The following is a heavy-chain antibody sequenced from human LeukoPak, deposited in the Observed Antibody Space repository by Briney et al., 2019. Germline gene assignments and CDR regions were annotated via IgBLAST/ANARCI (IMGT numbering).Heavy chain of an antibody. CDR1: GYSFTSYW. D-gene: IGHD2-2*02. V-gene: IGHV5-10-1*01. Sequence: GESLVISCKGSGYSFTSYWISWVRQMPGKGLEWMGRIDPSDSYTNYSPSFQGHVTISADKSISTAYLQWSSLKASDTAMYYCASRPKPGYCSSTSCYRRTPDNYGMDVWGQGTMVTVSS. CDR3: ASRPKPGYCSSTSCYRRTPDNYGMDV. J-gene: IGHJ6*02. CDR2: IDPSDSYT.